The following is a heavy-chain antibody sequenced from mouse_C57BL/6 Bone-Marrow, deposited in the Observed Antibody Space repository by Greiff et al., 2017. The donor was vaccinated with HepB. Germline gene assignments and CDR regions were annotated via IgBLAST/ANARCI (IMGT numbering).Heavy chain of an antibody. V-gene: IGHV1-15*01. Sequence: QVQLKQSGAELVRPGASVTLSCKASGYTFTDYEMHWVKQTPVHGLEWIGAIDPETGGTAYNQKFKGKAILTADKSSSTAYMELRSLTSEDSAVYYCTRSSYYYGSSYLPWFAYWGQGTLVTVSA. J-gene: IGHJ3*01. CDR3: TRSSYYYGSSYLPWFAY. CDR1: GYTFTDYE. D-gene: IGHD1-1*01. CDR2: IDPETGGT.